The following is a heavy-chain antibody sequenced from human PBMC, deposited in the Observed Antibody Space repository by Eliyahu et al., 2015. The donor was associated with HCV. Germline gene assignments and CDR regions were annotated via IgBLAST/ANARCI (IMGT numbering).Heavy chain of an antibody. J-gene: IGHJ6*02. CDR2: IYYSGST. CDR3: ARDRGSLPRSVGDYYYYGMDV. D-gene: IGHD5/OR15-5a*01. Sequence: GPGLVKPSETLSLTCTVSGGSVSSGSYYWSWIRQPPGKGLEWIGYIYYSGSTNYNPSLKSRVTISVDTSKNQFSLKLSSVTAADTAVYYCARDRGSLPRSVGDYYYYGMDVWGQGTTVTVSS. CDR1: GGSVSSGSYY. V-gene: IGHV4-61*01.